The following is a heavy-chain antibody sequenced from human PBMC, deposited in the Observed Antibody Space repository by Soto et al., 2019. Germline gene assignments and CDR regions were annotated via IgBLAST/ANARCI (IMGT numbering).Heavy chain of an antibody. CDR2: MNPNSGNT. J-gene: IGHJ6*02. CDR3: AREGGVLNYYGSGSYGMDV. V-gene: IGHV1-8*01. D-gene: IGHD3-10*01. CDR1: GYTFTSYD. Sequence: ASVKVCCKASGYTFTSYDINWVRQATGQGLEWMGWMNPNSGNTGYAQKFQGRVTMTRNTSISTAYMELSSLRSEDTAVYYCAREGGVLNYYGSGSYGMDVWGQGTTVTVSS.